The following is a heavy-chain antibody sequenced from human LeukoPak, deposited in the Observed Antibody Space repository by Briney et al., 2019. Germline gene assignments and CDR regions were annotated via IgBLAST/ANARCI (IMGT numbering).Heavy chain of an antibody. D-gene: IGHD3-10*01. J-gene: IGHJ3*02. CDR3: ARGLGRELDGAFDI. V-gene: IGHV3-53*01. CDR2: IYSGGRT. Sequence: GGSLRLSCAASGFIVSSNYMSWVRQAPGKGLEWVSVIYSGGRTYYADSVKGRFTISRDNSRNTLYLQMNSLRAEDTAVYYCARGLGRELDGAFDIWGQGIMVTVSS. CDR1: GFIVSSNY.